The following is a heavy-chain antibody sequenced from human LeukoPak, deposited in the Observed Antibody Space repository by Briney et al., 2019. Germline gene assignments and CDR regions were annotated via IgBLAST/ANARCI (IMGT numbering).Heavy chain of an antibody. CDR3: ARGKGYGSGSSL. CDR1: GFTFSSYG. D-gene: IGHD3-10*01. CDR2: ISGSGGST. V-gene: IGHV3-23*01. Sequence: RPGGSLRLSCAASGFTFSSYGMSWVRQAPGKGLEWVSAISGSGGSTYYADSVKGRFTISRDNSKNTLYLQMNSLRAEDTAVYYCARGKGYGSGSSLWGQGTLVTVSS. J-gene: IGHJ4*02.